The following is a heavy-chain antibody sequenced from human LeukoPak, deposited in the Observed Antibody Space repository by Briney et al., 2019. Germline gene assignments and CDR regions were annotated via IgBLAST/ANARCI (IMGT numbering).Heavy chain of an antibody. Sequence: GGSLRLSCAASGFTFSNYGMHWVRQAPGKGLEWVAFINYVGDYTYHAESVKGRFTISRDNSKNTLYLQMSSLRVDDTAVYYCVREDHDFDCWGQGTLVTVSS. CDR3: VREDHDFDC. J-gene: IGHJ4*02. CDR1: GFTFSNYG. V-gene: IGHV3-30*02. CDR2: INYVGDYT.